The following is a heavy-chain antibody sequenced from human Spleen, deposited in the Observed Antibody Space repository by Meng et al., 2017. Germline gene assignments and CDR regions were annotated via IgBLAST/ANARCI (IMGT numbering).Heavy chain of an antibody. Sequence: QVEVVQSGAEVKKPGASVKVSCKASGYTFSSYYMHWVRQAPGQGLEWMGIINPSGGSTSYAQKFEGRVTMTRDTSTSTVYMELSSLRSEDTAVYYCARGYSSGPEGICGMDVWGQGTTVTVSS. CDR2: INPSGGST. CDR1: GYTFSSYY. D-gene: IGHD3-22*01. V-gene: IGHV1-46*01. CDR3: ARGYSSGPEGICGMDV. J-gene: IGHJ6*02.